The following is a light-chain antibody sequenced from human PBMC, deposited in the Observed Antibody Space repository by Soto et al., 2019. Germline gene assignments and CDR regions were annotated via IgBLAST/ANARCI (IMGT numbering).Light chain of an antibody. Sequence: QSVLTQPPSASGSPGQSVTISCTGTNNDVGGYNFVSWYQHHPGKAPKLMIYEVSKRPSRVPDRFSGSKSGTTASLTVSGLQAEDEADYYCSSYAGSNNHVFGTGTKVTVL. V-gene: IGLV2-8*01. CDR1: NNDVGGYNF. J-gene: IGLJ1*01. CDR2: EVS. CDR3: SSYAGSNNHV.